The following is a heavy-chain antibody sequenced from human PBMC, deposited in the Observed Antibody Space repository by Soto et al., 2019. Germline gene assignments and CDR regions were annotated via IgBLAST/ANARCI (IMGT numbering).Heavy chain of an antibody. D-gene: IGHD6-13*01. J-gene: IGHJ4*02. CDR3: VREPWGFSGTWYDY. Sequence: GGSLRLSCAASKFSFNNYWMHWVRQVPGKGPAWVSRMNHDGSKTEYADSVKGRFTISRDNTNNTLYLQMDSLRVEDTAMYYCVREPWGFSGTWYDYWGQGTLVTVSS. CDR2: MNHDGSKT. V-gene: IGHV3-74*01. CDR1: KFSFNNYW.